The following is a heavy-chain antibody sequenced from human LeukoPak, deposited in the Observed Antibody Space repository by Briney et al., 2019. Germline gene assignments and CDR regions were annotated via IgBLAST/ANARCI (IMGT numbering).Heavy chain of an antibody. J-gene: IGHJ5*02. D-gene: IGHD4-17*01. CDR3: AGSDYANWFDP. V-gene: IGHV4-38-2*02. CDR2: IYHSGST. CDR1: GYSISSGYY. Sequence: SETLSLTCTVSGYSISSGYYWGWIRQPPGKGLEWIGSIYHSGSTYYNPSLKSRVTISVDTSKNQFSLKLSSVTAADTAVYYCAGSDYANWFDPWGQGTLVTVSS.